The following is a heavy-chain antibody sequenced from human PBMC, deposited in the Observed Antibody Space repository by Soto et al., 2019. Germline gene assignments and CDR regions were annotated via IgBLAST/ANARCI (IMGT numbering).Heavy chain of an antibody. CDR1: GFTFSSYA. V-gene: IGHV3-23*01. J-gene: IGHJ6*02. Sequence: PGGSLRLSCAASGFTFSSYAMSWVRQAPGKGLEWVSAISGSGGSTYYAASVKGRFTISRDNSKNTLYLQMNSLRAEDTAVYYCAKRVRTSDYYYYAMDVSGQGTTVT. CDR2: ISGSGGST. CDR3: AKRVRTSDYYYYAMDV. D-gene: IGHD2-21*01.